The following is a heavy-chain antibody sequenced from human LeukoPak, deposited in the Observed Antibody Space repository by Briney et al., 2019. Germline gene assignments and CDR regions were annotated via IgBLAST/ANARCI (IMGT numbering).Heavy chain of an antibody. Sequence: GASVKVSCKASGYTFTGYYMHWVRQAPGQGLEWMGWINPSSGGTNYAQEFHGRVTMTRDTSISTVYMELSRLRSDDTAVYYCARDVGEYCSSINCHASDYWGQGTLVTVSS. CDR3: ARDVGEYCSSINCHASDY. CDR1: GYTFTGYY. D-gene: IGHD2-2*01. J-gene: IGHJ4*02. CDR2: INPSSGGT. V-gene: IGHV1-2*02.